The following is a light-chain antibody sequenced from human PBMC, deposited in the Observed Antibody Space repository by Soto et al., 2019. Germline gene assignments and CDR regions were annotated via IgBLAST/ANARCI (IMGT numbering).Light chain of an antibody. CDR2: DAS. J-gene: IGKJ1*01. CDR3: QQYETFSGT. CDR1: QRVSGW. Sequence: DIQMTQSPSTLSASVGDTVTVTCRASQRVSGWLAWYQQKPAEAPKLLIYDASALPLGVPSMFSGSGSGTKFTLTFASLQPDDFSSYYCQQYETFSGTFGPGTKVEI. V-gene: IGKV1-5*01.